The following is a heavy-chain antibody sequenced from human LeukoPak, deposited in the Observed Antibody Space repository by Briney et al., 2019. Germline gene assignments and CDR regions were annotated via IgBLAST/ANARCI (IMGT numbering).Heavy chain of an antibody. CDR1: GGSISSYY. CDR3: ARSRQHYYESSGHYEIFNWYFDL. Sequence: SETLSLTCTVSGGSISSYYWSWIRQPPGKGLEWIGYIYYSGSTDYNPSLKSRVTISVETSKNQFSLKLSSVTAADTAVYYCARSRQHYYESSGHYEIFNWYFDLWGRGTLVTVSS. CDR2: IYYSGST. V-gene: IGHV4-59*01. D-gene: IGHD3-22*01. J-gene: IGHJ2*01.